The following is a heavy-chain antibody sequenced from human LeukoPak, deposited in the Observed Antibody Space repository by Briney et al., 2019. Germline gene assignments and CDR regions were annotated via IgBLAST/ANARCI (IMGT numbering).Heavy chain of an antibody. D-gene: IGHD5-12*01. CDR3: ARLGWYSGYAVDY. V-gene: IGHV4-34*01. Sequence: PSETLSLTCAVYGGSFSGYYWSWIRQPPGKGLEWIGEINHSGSTNYNPSLKSRVTISVDTSKSQFSLKLSSVTAADTAVYYCARLGWYSGYAVDYWGQGTLVTVSS. CDR2: INHSGST. J-gene: IGHJ4*02. CDR1: GGSFSGYY.